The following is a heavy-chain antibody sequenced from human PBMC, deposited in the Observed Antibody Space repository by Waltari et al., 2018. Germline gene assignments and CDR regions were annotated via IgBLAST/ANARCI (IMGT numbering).Heavy chain of an antibody. CDR1: GGSISSYY. CDR2: IYYSGST. V-gene: IGHV4-59*01. J-gene: IGHJ3*02. Sequence: QVQLQESGPGLVKPSETLSLTCTVPGGSISSYYWRWIRQPPGKGLEWIGYIYYSGSTNYNPSLKSRVTISVDTSKNQFSLKLSSVTAADTAVYYCARAFYNWNYEEPFDIWGQGTMVTVSS. D-gene: IGHD1-7*01. CDR3: ARAFYNWNYEEPFDI.